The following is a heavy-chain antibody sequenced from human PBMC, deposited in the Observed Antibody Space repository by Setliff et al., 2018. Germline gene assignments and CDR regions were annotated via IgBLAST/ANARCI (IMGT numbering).Heavy chain of an antibody. CDR3: MRLVRFCSRTVCQRTSGDEA. Sequence: ASVKVSCKASGYTFSHSGITWVRQAPGQGLEWLGWIGVYSGNTYSAQRFQGRVSLTTDESTNTAYLELRGLRSDDTAVYYCMRLVRFCSRTVCQRTSGDEAWGQGTLVTVSS. CDR1: GYTFSHSG. CDR2: IGVYSGNT. V-gene: IGHV1-18*01. D-gene: IGHD3-3*01. J-gene: IGHJ5*02.